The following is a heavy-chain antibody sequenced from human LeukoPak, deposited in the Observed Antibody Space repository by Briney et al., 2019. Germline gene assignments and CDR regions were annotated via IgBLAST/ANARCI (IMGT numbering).Heavy chain of an antibody. CDR3: ANGDHFDILTGFYPTLDH. J-gene: IGHJ4*02. CDR1: GLTFKNSG. Sequence: GGSLSLSCTVSGLTFKNSGMHWVRQAPGKGLEWVAFIQYDEIKKYYGDSVKGRFTISRDNSKNALSLQMSSLRPEDTAVYYCANGDHFDILTGFYPTLDHWGQGTLVTVSS. D-gene: IGHD3-9*01. CDR2: IQYDEIKK. V-gene: IGHV3-30*02.